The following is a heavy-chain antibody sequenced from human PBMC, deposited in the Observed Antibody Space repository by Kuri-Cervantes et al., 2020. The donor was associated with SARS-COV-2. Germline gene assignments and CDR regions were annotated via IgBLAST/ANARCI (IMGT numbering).Heavy chain of an antibody. D-gene: IGHD3-3*01. CDR1: GFTFDDYA. Sequence: GGSLRLSCAASGFTFDDYAMHWVRQAPGKGLEWVSGISWNSGSIGYADSVKGRFTISRDNAKNSLYLQTNSLRAEDTALYYCAKDMGTIFGVVIGSGYGMDVWGQGTTVTVSS. J-gene: IGHJ6*02. V-gene: IGHV3-9*01. CDR3: AKDMGTIFGVVIGSGYGMDV. CDR2: ISWNSGSI.